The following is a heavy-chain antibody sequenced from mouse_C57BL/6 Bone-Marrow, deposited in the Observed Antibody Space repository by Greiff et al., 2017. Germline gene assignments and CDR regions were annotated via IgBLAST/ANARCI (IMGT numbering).Heavy chain of an antibody. V-gene: IGHV5-15*01. D-gene: IGHD1-1*01. J-gene: IGHJ3*01. CDR3: ARNYGSSPFAY. CDR2: ISNLAYSI. CDR1: GFTFSDYG. Sequence: EVKLVESGGGLVQPGGSLKLSCAASGFTFSDYGMAWVRQAPRKGPEWVAFISNLAYSIYYADTVTGRFTISRENAKNTLYLEMSSLRSVDTAMYYCARNYGSSPFAYWGQGTLVTVSA.